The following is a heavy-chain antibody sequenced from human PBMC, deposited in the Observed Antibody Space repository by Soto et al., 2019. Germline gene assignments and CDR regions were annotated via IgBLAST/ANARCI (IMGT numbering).Heavy chain of an antibody. CDR2: ISYDGSD. J-gene: IGHJ4*02. D-gene: IGHD3-10*01. Sequence: QMQLVESGGGVVQPGGSLRLSCAASGFKFREFGMHWVRQAPGTGLEWVALISYDGSDYADSVKGRFTISRDDSRDTLYLHMGNVRGVDTGVYYCARRWNYCLDFWGQGTLVAVSS. CDR3: ARRWNYCLDF. CDR1: GFKFREFG. V-gene: IGHV3-33*05.